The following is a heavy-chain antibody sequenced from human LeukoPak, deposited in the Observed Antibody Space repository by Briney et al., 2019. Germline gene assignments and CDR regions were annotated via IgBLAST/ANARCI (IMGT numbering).Heavy chain of an antibody. D-gene: IGHD7-27*01. CDR3: ASYLQNWGEWNFDY. Sequence: ASVKVSCKASGGTFSSYAISWVRQAPGQGLEWMGGIIPIFGTANYAQKFQGRVTITADESTSTAYMELSSLRSEDTAVYYCASYLQNWGEWNFDYWGQGTLVTVSS. CDR1: GGTFSSYA. CDR2: IIPIFGTA. J-gene: IGHJ4*02. V-gene: IGHV1-69*01.